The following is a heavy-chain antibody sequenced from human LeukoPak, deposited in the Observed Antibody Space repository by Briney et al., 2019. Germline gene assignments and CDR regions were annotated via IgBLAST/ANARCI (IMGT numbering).Heavy chain of an antibody. CDR1: GFTFDDYA. CDR3: AKDIAPIVATRVVGAFDI. CDR2: ISWNSGSI. D-gene: IGHD5-12*01. V-gene: IGHV3-9*01. J-gene: IGHJ3*02. Sequence: TGGSLRLSCAASGFTFDDYAMHWVRQAPGKGLEWVSGISWNSGSIGYAESVKGRFTISRDNAKNSLYLQMNSLRAEDTALYYCAKDIAPIVATRVVGAFDIWGQGTMVTVSS.